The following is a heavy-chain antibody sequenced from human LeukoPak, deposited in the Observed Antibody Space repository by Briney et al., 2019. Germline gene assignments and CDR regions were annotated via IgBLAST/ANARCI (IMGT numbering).Heavy chain of an antibody. V-gene: IGHV1-58*02. Sequence: SVKVSCKASGFTFTSSAMQWVRQARGQRLEWIGWIVVGSGNTNYAQKFQERVTITRDMSTSTAYMELSGLRSEDTAVYYCAADKGYCGGDCFSYWGQGTLVTVS. D-gene: IGHD2-21*02. CDR3: AADKGYCGGDCFSY. CDR2: IVVGSGNT. J-gene: IGHJ4*02. CDR1: GFTFTSSA.